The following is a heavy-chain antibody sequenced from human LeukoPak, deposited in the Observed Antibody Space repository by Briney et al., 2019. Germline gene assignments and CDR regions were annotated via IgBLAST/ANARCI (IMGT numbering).Heavy chain of an antibody. V-gene: IGHV4-39*01. D-gene: IGHD3-3*01. CDR3: ARLKGLRFLELRAFDI. J-gene: IGHJ3*02. CDR1: GGSLSSSSYY. CDR2: IYYNGST. Sequence: SETLSLTCTVSGGSLSSSSYYWGWIRQPPGKGLEWIGSIYYNGSTYYNPSLKSRVTISVDTSKNQFSLKLSSVTAADTAVYYCARLKGLRFLELRAFDIWGQGTMVTVSS.